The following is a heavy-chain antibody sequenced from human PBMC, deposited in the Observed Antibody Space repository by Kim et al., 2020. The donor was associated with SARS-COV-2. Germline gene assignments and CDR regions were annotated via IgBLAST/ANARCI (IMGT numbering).Heavy chain of an antibody. Sequence: GGSLRLSCSASGFTFSSYAMHWVRQAPGKGLEYVSAISSNGGSTYYADSVKGRFTISRDNSKNTLYLQMSSLRAEDTAVYYCVKGPLSEYSSGLFDYWGQGTLVTVSS. D-gene: IGHD6-25*01. CDR2: ISSNGGST. V-gene: IGHV3-64D*09. CDR3: VKGPLSEYSSGLFDY. CDR1: GFTFSSYA. J-gene: IGHJ4*02.